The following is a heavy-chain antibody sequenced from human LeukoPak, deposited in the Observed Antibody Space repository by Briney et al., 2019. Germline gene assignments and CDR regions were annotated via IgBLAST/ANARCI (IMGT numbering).Heavy chain of an antibody. CDR1: GGSFSGYY. CDR2: IFYSGRT. D-gene: IGHD6-6*01. Sequence: SETLSLTCAVYGGSFSGYYWSWIRQPPGKGLECIGSIFYSGRTYYNPSLKSRVTISVDTSMNQFSLKLSSVTAADTAVYYCARVGYSSSIDYWGQGTPVTVSS. V-gene: IGHV4-34*12. CDR3: ARVGYSSSIDY. J-gene: IGHJ4*02.